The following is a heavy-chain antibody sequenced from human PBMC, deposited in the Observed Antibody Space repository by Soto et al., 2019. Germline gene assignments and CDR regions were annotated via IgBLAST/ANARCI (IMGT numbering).Heavy chain of an antibody. CDR3: ASDRGYGDYRFDY. D-gene: IGHD4-17*01. CDR1: GFTFSSYS. Sequence: GGSLRLSCAASGFTFSSYSMNWVRQAPGKGLEWVSSIGSSSSYIYYADPVKGRFTISRDNAKNSLYLQMNSLRAEDTAVYYCASDRGYGDYRFDYWGQGTLVTVSS. CDR2: IGSSSSYI. V-gene: IGHV3-21*01. J-gene: IGHJ4*02.